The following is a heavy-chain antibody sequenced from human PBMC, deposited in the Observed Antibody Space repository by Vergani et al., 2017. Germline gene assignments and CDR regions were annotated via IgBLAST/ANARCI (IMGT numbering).Heavy chain of an antibody. V-gene: IGHV4-61*02. D-gene: IGHD2-2*01. CDR1: GGSISSGSYY. CDR2: IYTSGST. J-gene: IGHJ5*02. CDR3: ARDHSCSSTSCYGFGWCDP. Sequence: QVQLQESGPGLVKPSQTLSLTCTVSGGSISSGSYYWSWIRQPAGKGLEWIGRIYTSGSTNYNPSLKSRVTISVDTSKNQFSLKLSSVTAADTAVYCGARDHSCSSTSCYGFGWCDPWGQGTLVTVTS.